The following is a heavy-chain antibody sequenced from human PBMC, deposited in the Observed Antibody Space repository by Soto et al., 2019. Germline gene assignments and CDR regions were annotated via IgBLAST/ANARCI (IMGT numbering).Heavy chain of an antibody. Sequence: QVQLQESGPGLVKPSQTLSLTCTVSGGSISSGGYYWSWIRQHPGKGLEWIGYIYYSGSTYYNPSLKSRVTISVDTSKNQFSLKLSSVTAADTAVYYCARVDAVATILQPYYLDYWGQGTLVTVSS. CDR2: IYYSGST. CDR1: GGSISSGGYY. CDR3: ARVDAVATILQPYYLDY. V-gene: IGHV4-31*03. J-gene: IGHJ4*02. D-gene: IGHD5-12*01.